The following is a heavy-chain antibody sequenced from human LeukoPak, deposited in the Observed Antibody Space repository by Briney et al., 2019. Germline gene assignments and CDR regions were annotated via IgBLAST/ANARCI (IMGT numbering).Heavy chain of an antibody. CDR1: GFTFSSHG. CDR3: ARDLLGYSYDAYYFDF. V-gene: IGHV3-33*01. J-gene: IGHJ4*02. CDR2: IWYVGSKK. D-gene: IGHD5-18*01. Sequence: PGGSLRLSCAASGFTFSSHGMHWVRQAPGKGLEWVAVIWYVGSKKYHADSVKGRFTISRDNSKNTLYLQTNSLRAEDTAVYYCARDLLGYSYDAYYFDFWGQGTLVTVSS.